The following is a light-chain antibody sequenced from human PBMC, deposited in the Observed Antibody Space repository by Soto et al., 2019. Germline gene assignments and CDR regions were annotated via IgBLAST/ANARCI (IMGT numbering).Light chain of an antibody. Sequence: QSVLTQPASVSGSPGQSITIPCTGARTDVDGYDYVTWYQQHPGQAPKLMIYDVNNRPSGVSHRFSGSKSGDTASLTISGLQAEDDADYYCSSYTASAPFYIFGTGTKVTVL. CDR2: DVN. J-gene: IGLJ1*01. V-gene: IGLV2-14*03. CDR3: SSYTASAPFYI. CDR1: RTDVDGYDY.